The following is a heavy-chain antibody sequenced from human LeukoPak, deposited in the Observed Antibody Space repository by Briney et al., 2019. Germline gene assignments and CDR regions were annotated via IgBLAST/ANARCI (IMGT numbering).Heavy chain of an antibody. J-gene: IGHJ4*02. D-gene: IGHD2-2*02. CDR2: ISGSGGRT. CDR1: GFTFNTYA. Sequence: GGSLRLSCAASGFTFNTYAMSWVRQAPGKGLEWVSAISGSGGRTNYADSVKGRFTISRDNSKNTLYLQMNSLRAEDTAVYYCAKDGGGYCSSTTCYTTPDYWGQGTLVTVSS. V-gene: IGHV3-23*01. CDR3: AKDGGGYCSSTTCYTTPDY.